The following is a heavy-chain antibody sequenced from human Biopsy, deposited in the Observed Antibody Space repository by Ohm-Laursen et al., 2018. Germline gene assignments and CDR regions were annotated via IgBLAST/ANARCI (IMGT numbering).Heavy chain of an antibody. J-gene: IGHJ4*02. Sequence: SETLSLTCSVSGGSISSSYWSWIRQPPGKGLEWIGYISYSGSTSYNPSLKSRVTISADTSKNQLSLTLSSLTAADTAVYYCVRLNRRGNIIFFDYWGRGTLATVSS. CDR3: VRLNRRGNIIFFDY. V-gene: IGHV4-59*08. CDR1: GGSISSSY. CDR2: ISYSGST. D-gene: IGHD3/OR15-3a*01.